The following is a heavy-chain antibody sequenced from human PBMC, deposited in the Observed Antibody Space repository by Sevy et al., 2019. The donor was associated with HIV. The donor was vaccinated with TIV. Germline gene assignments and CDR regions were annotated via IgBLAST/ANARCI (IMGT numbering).Heavy chain of an antibody. CDR2: VNSDGGDT. Sequence: GGSLRLSCEGSEYIFSNYWMHWVRQAPGKGLEWVSRVNSDGGDTAYADSVKGRFTISRDNAENTMSLQMNSLRAEDTGLYYCVAANSWEDYWGQGTQVTVSS. CDR3: VAANSWEDY. D-gene: IGHD6-13*01. J-gene: IGHJ4*02. V-gene: IGHV3-74*01. CDR1: EYIFSNYW.